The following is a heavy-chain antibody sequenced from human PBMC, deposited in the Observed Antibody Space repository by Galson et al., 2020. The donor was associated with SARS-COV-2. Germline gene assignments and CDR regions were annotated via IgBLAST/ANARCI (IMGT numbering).Heavy chain of an antibody. CDR2: ISANGDTT. D-gene: IGHD6-25*01. V-gene: IGHV3-23*01. CDR1: GFTFSDYD. CDR3: VPPRSLSGFDI. Sequence: GGSLRLSCVASGFTFSDYDMSWVRQAPGKGLEWVSAISANGDTTYYTDSVKGRFTIARDNSKNMQYLKMNSRRAEDTGVYYCVPPRSLSGFDIWGQGTRVTVSA. J-gene: IGHJ3*02.